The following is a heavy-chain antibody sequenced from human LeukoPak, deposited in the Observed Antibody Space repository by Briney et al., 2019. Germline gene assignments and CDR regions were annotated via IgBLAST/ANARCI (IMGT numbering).Heavy chain of an antibody. D-gene: IGHD1-14*01. Sequence: RGESLKISCEASEDTFNNYWIAWVRQVPGKGLEWVGIIFPGDSDTRYSPSLQGHVTISADQSVSTAYLQWGSLKASDSAMYYCVRDRNGRYAFDIWGLGTRVTVSS. J-gene: IGHJ3*02. V-gene: IGHV5-51*01. CDR3: VRDRNGRYAFDI. CDR1: EDTFNNYW. CDR2: IFPGDSDT.